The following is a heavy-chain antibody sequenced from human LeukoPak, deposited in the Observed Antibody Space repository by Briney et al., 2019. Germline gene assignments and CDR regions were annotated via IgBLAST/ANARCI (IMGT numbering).Heavy chain of an antibody. D-gene: IGHD6-13*01. CDR2: IIPIFGTA. J-gene: IGHJ4*02. Sequence: SVKVSCKAPGGTFSSYAISWVRQAPGQGLEWMGGIIPIFGTANYAQKFQGRVTITADESTSTAYMELSSLRSEDTAVYYCARDDDSSSWYYYFDYWGQGTLVTVSS. CDR1: GGTFSSYA. CDR3: ARDDDSSSWYYYFDY. V-gene: IGHV1-69*01.